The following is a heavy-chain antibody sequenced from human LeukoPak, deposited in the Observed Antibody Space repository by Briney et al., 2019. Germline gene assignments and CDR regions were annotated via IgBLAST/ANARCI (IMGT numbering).Heavy chain of an antibody. D-gene: IGHD3-16*02. CDR3: ARHRALDP. CDR1: GFTFCSYE. CDR2: ICSSGSTI. V-gene: IGHV3-48*03. Sequence: GGSLRHSRAASGFTFCSYEMNCVPPAPGEGREWGSYICSSGSTIYYPDSVKGRFTISRDNAKNSLYLQMNSVRAEDTAVYYCARHRALDPWGQGTLVTVSS. J-gene: IGHJ5*01.